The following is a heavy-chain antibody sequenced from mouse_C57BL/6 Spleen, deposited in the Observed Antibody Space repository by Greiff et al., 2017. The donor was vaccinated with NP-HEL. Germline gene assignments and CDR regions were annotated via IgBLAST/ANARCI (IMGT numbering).Heavy chain of an antibody. J-gene: IGHJ1*03. CDR1: GFSFTSYA. CDR2: IWNGGGT. Sequence: VQLQQSGPGLVAPSQSLSITCTVSGFSFTSYAISWVRQPPGKGLEWLGVIWNGGGTNYNSALKSRLSISKDNSKSQVFLKMNSLQTDDTARYYCARKHYDYDEGYFDVWGTGTTVTVSS. D-gene: IGHD2-4*01. V-gene: IGHV2-9-1*01. CDR3: ARKHYDYDEGYFDV.